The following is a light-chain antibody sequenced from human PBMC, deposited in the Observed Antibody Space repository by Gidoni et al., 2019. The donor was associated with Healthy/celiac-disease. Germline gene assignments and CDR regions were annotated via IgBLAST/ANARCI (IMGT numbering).Light chain of an antibody. J-gene: IGLJ2*01. CDR3: SSYTSSSTLYVV. V-gene: IGLV2-14*01. Sequence: QSALTPPASVSGSPGQSITISCTGTSSDVGGYNYVSWYPQHPGKAPKLMIYDVSNRPSGVSNRFSGSKSGNTASLTISGLQAEDEADYYCSSYTSSSTLYVVFGGGTKLTVL. CDR1: SSDVGGYNY. CDR2: DVS.